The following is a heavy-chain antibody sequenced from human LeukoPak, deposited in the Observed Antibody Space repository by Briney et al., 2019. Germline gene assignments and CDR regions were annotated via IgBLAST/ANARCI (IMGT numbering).Heavy chain of an antibody. CDR2: IYYSGSN. CDR3: ARGGTMTGTNDAFDI. J-gene: IGHJ3*02. Sequence: SETLSLTCIVSGGSISSYYWSWIRQPPGKGLEGVGYIYYSGSNNYNPSLKSRVTISVDKSKTPFSLKLSSVTAADTAVYYCARGGTMTGTNDAFDIWGQGTMATVSS. CDR1: GGSISSYY. V-gene: IGHV4-59*01. D-gene: IGHD1-7*01.